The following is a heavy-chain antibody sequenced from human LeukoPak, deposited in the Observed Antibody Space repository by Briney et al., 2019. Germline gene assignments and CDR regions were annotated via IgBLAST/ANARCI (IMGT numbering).Heavy chain of an antibody. CDR3: ARGLGSPTDY. CDR1: GFTFSSYW. V-gene: IGHV3-74*01. CDR2: IKSDGSTT. D-gene: IGHD1-1*01. Sequence: GGSLRLSCAASGFTFSSYWMHWVRKAPGKGLVWVSRIKSDGSTTSHAPSVKGRFTISRDNAKSTLYLQMNSLRAEDTAVYYCARGLGSPTDYWGQGTLVTVSS. J-gene: IGHJ4*02.